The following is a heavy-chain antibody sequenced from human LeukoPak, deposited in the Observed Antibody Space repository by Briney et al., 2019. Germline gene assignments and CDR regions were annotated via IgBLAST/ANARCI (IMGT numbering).Heavy chain of an antibody. V-gene: IGHV3-21*04. CDR2: ISSSSTYI. CDR1: GFTFSSYS. CDR3: AKDRADGDCLTAFDY. J-gene: IGHJ4*02. D-gene: IGHD2-21*02. Sequence: GGSLRLSCAASGFTFSSYSMNWVRQAPGKGLEWVSSISSSSTYIYYADSVKGRFTTSRDNAKNSLYLQMNSLRAEDTALYYCAKDRADGDCLTAFDYWGQGTLVTVSS.